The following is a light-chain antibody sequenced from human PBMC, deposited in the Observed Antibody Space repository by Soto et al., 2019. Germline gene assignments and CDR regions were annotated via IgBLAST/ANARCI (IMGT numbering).Light chain of an antibody. CDR2: DAS. CDR1: QSVSSY. CDR3: QQRSNWPFP. Sequence: EIVLTQSPATLSLSPGERATLSCRASQSVSSYLAWYQQKPGQAPRLLIYDASNRATGIPARFSGSVSGTDFTLSISRLEPEGFAVYYCQQRSNWPFPVGPGTKVDI. J-gene: IGKJ3*01. V-gene: IGKV3-11*01.